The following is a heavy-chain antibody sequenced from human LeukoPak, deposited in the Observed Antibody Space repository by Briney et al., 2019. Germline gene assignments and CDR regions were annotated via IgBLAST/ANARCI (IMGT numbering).Heavy chain of an antibody. CDR3: TTGLRAADTN. CDR2: IKSKTAGGTT. J-gene: IGHJ4*02. D-gene: IGHD6-13*01. CDR1: GFTFSNTW. Sequence: GGSLRLSCAASGFTFSNTWMSWVRQAPGKVLEWVGRIKSKTAGGTTDYAAPVKGRFTISSDHSKNTLYLQMNSLKTEDTAVYYCTTGLRAADTNSGLGTLVTVSS. V-gene: IGHV3-15*01.